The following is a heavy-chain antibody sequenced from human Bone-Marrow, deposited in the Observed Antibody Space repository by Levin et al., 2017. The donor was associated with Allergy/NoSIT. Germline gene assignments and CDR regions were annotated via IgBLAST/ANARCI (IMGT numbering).Heavy chain of an antibody. CDR2: ISYDGSNK. D-gene: IGHD3-10*01. V-gene: IGHV3-30*04. Sequence: GGSLRLSCAASGFTFSSYAMHWVRQAPGKGLEWVAVISYDGSNKYYADSVKGRFTISRDNSKNTLYLQMNSLRAEDTAVYYCARDWGMVRGVITPGGMDVWGQGTTVTVSS. J-gene: IGHJ6*02. CDR1: GFTFSSYA. CDR3: ARDWGMVRGVITPGGMDV.